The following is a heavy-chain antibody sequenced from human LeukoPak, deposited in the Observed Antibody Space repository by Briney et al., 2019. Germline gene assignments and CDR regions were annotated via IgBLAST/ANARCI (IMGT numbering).Heavy chain of an antibody. Sequence: PGGSLRLSCVGSGFTFRSHAMSWVRQAPEKGLEFVSGIYENGGTTYYADSVKGRFSISRDNAKNSLYLQMSNLRAEDTAVYFCARGGGLDVWGQGATVTVSS. J-gene: IGHJ6*02. CDR2: IYENGGTT. CDR3: ARGGGLDV. D-gene: IGHD3-16*01. CDR1: GFTFRSHA. V-gene: IGHV3-23*01.